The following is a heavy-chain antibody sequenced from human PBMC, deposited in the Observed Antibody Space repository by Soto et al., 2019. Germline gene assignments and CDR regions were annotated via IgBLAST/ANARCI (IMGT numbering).Heavy chain of an antibody. CDR2: INPSGGST. CDR3: ARVYPSDTRYGYVGNNWFDP. J-gene: IGHJ5*02. D-gene: IGHD5-18*01. CDR1: GYTFTSYY. Sequence: GASVKVSCKASGYTFTSYYMHWVRQAPGQGLEWMGIINPSGGSTSYAQKFQGGVTMTRDTSTSTVYMELSSLRSEDTAVYYCARVYPSDTRYGYVGNNWFDPWGQGTPVTVSS. V-gene: IGHV1-46*03.